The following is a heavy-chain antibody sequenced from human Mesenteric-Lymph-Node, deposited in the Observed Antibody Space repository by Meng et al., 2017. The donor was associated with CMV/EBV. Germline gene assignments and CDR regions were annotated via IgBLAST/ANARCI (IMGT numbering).Heavy chain of an antibody. V-gene: IGHV3-23*03. D-gene: IGHD3-22*01. Sequence: GESLKISCAASGFTFSSYAMSWVRQAPGKGLEWVSVIYSGGSSTYYADSVKGRFTISRDNSKNTLYLQMNSLRAEDTAVYYCARTNTYYYDSSGLLFGAPWGQGTLVTVSS. CDR1: GFTFSSYA. CDR3: ARTNTYYYDSSGLLFGAP. CDR2: IYSGGSST. J-gene: IGHJ5*02.